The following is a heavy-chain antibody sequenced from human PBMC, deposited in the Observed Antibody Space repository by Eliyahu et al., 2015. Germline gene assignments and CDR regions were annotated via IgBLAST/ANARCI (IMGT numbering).Heavy chain of an antibody. CDR1: GGTFSSYS. J-gene: IGHJ4*02. Sequence: QVQLVQSGAEVKKPGSSVKVSCKASGGTFSSYSXSWVRQAPGQGLEWMGGIIPIFGTXNYXQKFQGRVTITADESTSTAYMELSSLRSEDTAVYYCASQGNWNNFDYWGQGTLVTVSS. D-gene: IGHD1/OR15-1a*01. V-gene: IGHV1-69*01. CDR3: ASQGNWNNFDY. CDR2: IIPIFGTX.